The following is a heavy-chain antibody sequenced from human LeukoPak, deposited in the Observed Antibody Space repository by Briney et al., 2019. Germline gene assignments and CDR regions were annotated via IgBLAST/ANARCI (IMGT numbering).Heavy chain of an antibody. J-gene: IGHJ3*02. Sequence: GGSLRLSCAASGFTFSSYAMHWVRQAPGKGLEWVAVISYDGSNKYYADSVKGRFTISRDNSKNTLYLQMNSLRAEDTAVYYCARERYSGSQDGAFDIWGQGTMVTVSS. CDR1: GFTFSSYA. CDR3: ARERYSGSQDGAFDI. CDR2: ISYDGSNK. V-gene: IGHV3-30-3*01. D-gene: IGHD1-26*01.